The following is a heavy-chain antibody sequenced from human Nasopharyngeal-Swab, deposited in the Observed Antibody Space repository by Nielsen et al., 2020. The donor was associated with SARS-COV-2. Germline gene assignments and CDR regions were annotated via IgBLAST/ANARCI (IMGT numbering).Heavy chain of an antibody. J-gene: IGHJ6*02. Sequence: GGSLRLSCAASGFTINTYWMFWVRQAPGKGLVWVPHIDVDGSTTNYADSVQGRFTISRDNAKNTLSLQMNSLRDEDSAMYYCTRGGYTHSMDVWGQGTTVTVSS. CDR1: GFTINTYW. D-gene: IGHD5-18*01. CDR3: TRGGYTHSMDV. CDR2: IDVDGSTT. V-gene: IGHV3-74*01.